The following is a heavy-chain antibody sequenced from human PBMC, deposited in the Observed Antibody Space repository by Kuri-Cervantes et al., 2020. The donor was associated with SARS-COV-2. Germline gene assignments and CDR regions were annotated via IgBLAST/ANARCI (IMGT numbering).Heavy chain of an antibody. CDR3: ARGTNLYYGSGSYPAPYYYGMDV. J-gene: IGHJ6*02. CDR1: GFTFSDCY. D-gene: IGHD3-10*01. CDR2: ISSSGSTI. Sequence: LSLTCAASGFTFSDCYMSWIRQAPGKGLEWVSYISSSGSTIYYADSVKGRFTISRDNAKNSLYLQMNSLRAEDTAVYYCARGTNLYYGSGSYPAPYYYGMDVWGQGTTVTVSS. V-gene: IGHV3-11*01.